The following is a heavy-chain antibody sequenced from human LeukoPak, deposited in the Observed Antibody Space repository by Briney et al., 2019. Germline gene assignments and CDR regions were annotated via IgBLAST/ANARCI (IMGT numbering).Heavy chain of an antibody. Sequence: SETLSLTCAVSGGSIGSGGYSWSWIRQPSGKGLEWIGYIYYSGSTYYNPSLKSRVTISVDTSKSQFSLKLSSVTAADTAVYYCARDGYSGNDGLWGQGTLVTVSS. CDR2: IYYSGST. J-gene: IGHJ4*02. D-gene: IGHD5-12*01. V-gene: IGHV4-30-4*07. CDR1: GGSIGSGGYS. CDR3: ARDGYSGNDGL.